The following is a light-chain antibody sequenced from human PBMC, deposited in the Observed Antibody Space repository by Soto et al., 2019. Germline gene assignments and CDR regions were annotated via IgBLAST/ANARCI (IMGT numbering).Light chain of an antibody. V-gene: IGKV1-9*01. Sequence: DVQLTQSPSFLSASVGDRVSISCRASQCITNYLSWYQQKPGKAPKPLIYTASTLQSGVPSRFSGSGAGAEFTLTITGLQPEDFATYFCQQFHTYPWTFGQGTKVDIK. CDR3: QQFHTYPWT. CDR1: QCITNY. CDR2: TAS. J-gene: IGKJ1*01.